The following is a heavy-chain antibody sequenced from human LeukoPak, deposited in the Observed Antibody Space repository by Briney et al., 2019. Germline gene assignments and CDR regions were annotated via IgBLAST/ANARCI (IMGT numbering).Heavy chain of an antibody. CDR1: GFTFSSYN. V-gene: IGHV3-21*01. J-gene: IGHJ5*02. D-gene: IGHD2-2*01. CDR3: AREPKRVRVVPAAMWFDP. Sequence: PGGSLRLSCAASGFTFSSYNMNWVRQAPGRGLEWVSSISSSSDYIYYADSVKGRFTISRDNAKNSLYLQMNSLRAEDTAVYYCAREPKRVRVVPAAMWFDPWGQGTLVTVSS. CDR2: ISSSSDYI.